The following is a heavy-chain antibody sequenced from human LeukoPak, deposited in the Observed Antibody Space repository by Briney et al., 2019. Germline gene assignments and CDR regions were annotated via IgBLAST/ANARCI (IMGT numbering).Heavy chain of an antibody. CDR1: GFTFSSYE. V-gene: IGHV3-48*03. CDR2: ISSSGSTI. CDR3: ARDLHYHSFDY. Sequence: GGSLRLSCAASGFTFSSYEMNWVRQAPGKGLEWVSYISSSGSTIYYADSVKGRFTISRDNAKNSLYLQMNSLRAEDTAVYYCARDLHYHSFDYWGQGTLVTVSS. D-gene: IGHD1-26*01. J-gene: IGHJ4*02.